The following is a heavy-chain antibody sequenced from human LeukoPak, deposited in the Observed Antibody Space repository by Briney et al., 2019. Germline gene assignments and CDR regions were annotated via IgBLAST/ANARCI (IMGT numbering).Heavy chain of an antibody. V-gene: IGHV3-48*03. CDR3: ARDSPHYDYVWGRIDY. CDR1: GFTFSNYA. J-gene: IGHJ4*02. Sequence: GGSLRLSCAASGFTFSNYAMSWVRQAPGKGLEWVSYISSSGSTIYYADSVRGRFTISRDNAKNSLYLQMNSLRAEDTAVYYCARDSPHYDYVWGRIDYWGQGTLVTVSS. D-gene: IGHD3-16*01. CDR2: ISSSGSTI.